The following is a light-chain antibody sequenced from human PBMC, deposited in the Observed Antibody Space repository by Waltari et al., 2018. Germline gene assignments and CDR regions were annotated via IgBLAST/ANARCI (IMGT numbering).Light chain of an antibody. CDR3: QQLNSL. CDR2: AAS. CDR1: QGISSY. V-gene: IGKV1-9*01. Sequence: DIQLTQSPSFLSASVGYRVTITCPARQGISSYLAWYQQKPGKAPKLLIYAASTLQSGVPSRFSGSGSGTEFTLTISSLQPEDFATYYCQQLNSLFGQGTRLEIK. J-gene: IGKJ5*01.